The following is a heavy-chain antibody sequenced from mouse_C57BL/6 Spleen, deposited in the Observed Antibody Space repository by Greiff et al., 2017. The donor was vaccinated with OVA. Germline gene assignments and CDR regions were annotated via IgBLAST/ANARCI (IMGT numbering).Heavy chain of an antibody. J-gene: IGHJ3*01. V-gene: IGHV1-55*01. CDR2: IYPGSGST. Sequence: VQLQQPGAEPVKPGASVKMSCKASGYTFTSYWITWVKQRPGQGLEWIGDIYPGSGSTNYNEKFKSKATLTVDTSSSTAYMQLSSLTSEDSAVYYCARGEDSSGYFFAYWGQGTLVTVSA. D-gene: IGHD3-2*02. CDR3: ARGEDSSGYFFAY. CDR1: GYTFTSYW.